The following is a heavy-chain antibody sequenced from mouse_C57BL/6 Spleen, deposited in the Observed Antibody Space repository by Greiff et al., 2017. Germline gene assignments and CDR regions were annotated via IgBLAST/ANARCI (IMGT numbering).Heavy chain of an antibody. CDR3: AREGLLPGYYAMDY. Sequence: QVQLQQPGAELARPGASVKMSCKASGYTFTSYTMHWVKQRPGQGLEWIGYINPSSGYTKYNQKFKDKATLTADKSSSTAYMQLSSLTSEDSAVYYGAREGLLPGYYAMDYWGQGTSVTVSS. D-gene: IGHD2-3*01. CDR2: INPSSGYT. J-gene: IGHJ4*01. CDR1: GYTFTSYT. V-gene: IGHV1-4*01.